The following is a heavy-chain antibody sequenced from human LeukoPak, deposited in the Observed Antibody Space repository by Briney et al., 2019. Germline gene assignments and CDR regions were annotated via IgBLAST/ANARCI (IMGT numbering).Heavy chain of an antibody. CDR1: GGSISSGGYY. D-gene: IGHD6-13*01. V-gene: IGHV4-30-2*01. CDR2: IYHSGST. J-gene: IGHJ4*02. CDR3: ARDPRGMRLGFDY. Sequence: PSETLSLTCTVSGGSISSGGYYWSWIRQPPGKGLEWIGYIYHSGSTYYNPSLKSRVTISVDRSKNQFSLKLSSVTAADTAVYYCARDPRGMRLGFDYWGQGTLVTVSS.